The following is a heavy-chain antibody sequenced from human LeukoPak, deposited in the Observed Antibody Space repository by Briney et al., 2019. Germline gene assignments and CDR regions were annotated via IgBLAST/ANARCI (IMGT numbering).Heavy chain of an antibody. J-gene: IGHJ5*02. CDR2: ISGSGGST. D-gene: IGHD6-6*01. CDR3: AKRNGSRSGVYSSSSDPPSRGFDP. V-gene: IGHV3-23*01. CDR1: GFTFSSYA. Sequence: GGSLRLSCAASGFTFSSYAMSWVRQAPGKGLEWVSAISGSGGSTYYADSVKGRFTISRDNSKNTLYLQMNSLRAEDTAVYYCAKRNGSRSGVYSSSSDPPSRGFDPWGQGTLVTVSS.